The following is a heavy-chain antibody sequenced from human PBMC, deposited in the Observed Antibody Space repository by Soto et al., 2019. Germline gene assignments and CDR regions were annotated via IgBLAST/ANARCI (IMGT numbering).Heavy chain of an antibody. Sequence: PSETLSLTCIVSGGSIRGSHWSWIRQSAAKGLEWIGRIYASGTTNYNPSLKTRVTMSVDASKNQFSLDLKSVTAADAAVYYCVKNYRSDGPGWFDPWGQGILVTV. CDR1: GGSIRGSH. CDR3: VKNYRSDGPGWFDP. D-gene: IGHD3-16*02. V-gene: IGHV4-4*07. J-gene: IGHJ5*02. CDR2: IYASGTT.